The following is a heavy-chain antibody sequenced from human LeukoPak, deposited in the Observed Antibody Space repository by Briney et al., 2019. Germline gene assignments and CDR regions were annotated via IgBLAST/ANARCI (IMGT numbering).Heavy chain of an antibody. Sequence: GRSLRLSCAASGFTFTRYTMHGVRQAPGKGLEWVAVVLYDGSNKYYADSVKGRFTLSRDNSKNTLSLQMNTLRDDDTAVYYCVRDNYGGILDFWGQGTLVTVSS. CDR2: VLYDGSNK. V-gene: IGHV3-30*04. J-gene: IGHJ4*02. D-gene: IGHD2-21*01. CDR1: GFTFTRYT. CDR3: VRDNYGGILDF.